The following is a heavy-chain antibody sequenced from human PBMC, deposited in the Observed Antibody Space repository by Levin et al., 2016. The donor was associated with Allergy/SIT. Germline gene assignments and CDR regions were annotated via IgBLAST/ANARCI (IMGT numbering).Heavy chain of an antibody. V-gene: IGHV3-23*01. Sequence: WIRQPPGKGLEWVSAISGSGGSTYYADSVKGRFTISRDNSKNTLYLQMNSLRAEDTAVYYCAKGSRYQLLPAEYFQHWGQGTLVTVSS. D-gene: IGHD2-2*01. CDR2: ISGSGGST. J-gene: IGHJ1*01. CDR3: AKGSRYQLLPAEYFQH.